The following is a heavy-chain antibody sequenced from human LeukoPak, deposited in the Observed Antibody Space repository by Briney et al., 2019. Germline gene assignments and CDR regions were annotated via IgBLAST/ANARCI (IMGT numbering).Heavy chain of an antibody. CDR1: GFTFSSYA. V-gene: IGHV3-30-3*01. CDR2: ISYDGSNK. Sequence: GGSLRLSCTASGFTFSSYAMHWVRQAPGKGLEWVAVISYDGSNKYYADSVKGRFTISRDNSKNTLYLQMNSLRAEDTAVYYCARDRLREYSYGFSSFDYWGQGTLVTVSS. CDR3: ARDRLREYSYGFSSFDY. J-gene: IGHJ4*02. D-gene: IGHD5-18*01.